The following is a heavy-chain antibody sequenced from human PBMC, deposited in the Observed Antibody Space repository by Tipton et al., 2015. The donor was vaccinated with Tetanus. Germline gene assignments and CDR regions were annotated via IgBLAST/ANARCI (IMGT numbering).Heavy chain of an antibody. J-gene: IGHJ3*02. D-gene: IGHD1-1*01. Sequence: SLRLSCAASGFTFSSYWMHWVRQAPGKGLEWVSVIYADGATYYADSVKGRFTISRDTSKNTVYLQMNSVRAEDTAVYYCARGPFLKLADAFDIWGQGTLVTVSS. CDR1: GFTFSSYW. CDR2: IYADGAT. V-gene: IGHV3-53*01. CDR3: ARGPFLKLADAFDI.